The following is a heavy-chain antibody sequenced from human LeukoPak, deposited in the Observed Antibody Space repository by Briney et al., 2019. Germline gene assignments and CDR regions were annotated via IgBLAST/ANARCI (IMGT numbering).Heavy chain of an antibody. CDR3: ARLSYDSRGYYYAFGWYFDL. D-gene: IGHD3-22*01. CDR1: GASISSSSYY. CDR2: IYYSGST. Sequence: SETLSLTCNVSGASISSSSYYCGWPRQPPGKGREWIASIYYSGSTYYNPSLKSRVTMSVDTSRNQFSLRLNSVSAAETAAYYCARLSYDSRGYYYAFGWYFDLWGRGTLVTVSS. J-gene: IGHJ2*01. V-gene: IGHV4-39*07.